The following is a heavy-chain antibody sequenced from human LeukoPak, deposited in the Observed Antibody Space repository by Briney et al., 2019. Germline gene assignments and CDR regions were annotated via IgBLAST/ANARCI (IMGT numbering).Heavy chain of an antibody. Sequence: GGSLRLSCAASGFTFSSYSMNWVRQAPGKGLEWVSSISSSSSYIYYADSVKGRFTISRDNAKNSLYLQMNSLRAEDTAVYYCARDPLRLLLFDYCGQGTLVTVSS. V-gene: IGHV3-21*01. CDR3: ARDPLRLLLFDY. J-gene: IGHJ4*02. CDR1: GFTFSSYS. CDR2: ISSSSSYI. D-gene: IGHD3-22*01.